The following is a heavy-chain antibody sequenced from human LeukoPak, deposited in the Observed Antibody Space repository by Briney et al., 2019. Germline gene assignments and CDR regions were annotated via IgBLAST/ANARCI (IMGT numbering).Heavy chain of an antibody. J-gene: IGHJ4*02. CDR3: AKGRGYCTGGSCYSDY. V-gene: IGHV3-23*01. D-gene: IGHD2-15*01. CDR1: GFTFSRYA. Sequence: GGSLRLSCVASGFTFSRYAMNWVRQAPGKGLEWVSTISGSDGSTYYADSVKGRFTISRDNSKNTLYLQMNSLRVEDTAIYYCAKGRGYCTGGSCYSDYWGQGTLVTVSS. CDR2: ISGSDGST.